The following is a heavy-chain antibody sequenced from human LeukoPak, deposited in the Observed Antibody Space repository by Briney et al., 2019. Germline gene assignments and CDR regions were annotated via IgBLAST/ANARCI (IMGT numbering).Heavy chain of an antibody. Sequence: SETLSLTCSASGGSISSSSYYWGWIRQPPGKGLEWIGSIYYSGSTYYNPSLKSRVTISVDTSKNQFSLKLSSVTAADTAVYYCARGGRDGYPDYWGQGTLVTVSS. CDR2: IYYSGST. CDR1: GGSISSSSYY. D-gene: IGHD5-24*01. J-gene: IGHJ4*02. CDR3: ARGGRDGYPDY. V-gene: IGHV4-39*07.